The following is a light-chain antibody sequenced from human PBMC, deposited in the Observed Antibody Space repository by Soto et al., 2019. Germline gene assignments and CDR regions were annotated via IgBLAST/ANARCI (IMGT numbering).Light chain of an antibody. V-gene: IGKV3-20*01. CDR2: GTS. CDR1: QTVAYTS. J-gene: IGKJ1*01. CDR3: QQYVTTPRT. Sequence: EIVLTQSPGIRALSPGARATLACRASQTVAYTSLAWYQQRPGQAPRLLIYGTSTRATGTPDRFIGSGSGTAFTLTIRRLEPEDFAVYYCQQYVTTPRTFGQGTKVE.